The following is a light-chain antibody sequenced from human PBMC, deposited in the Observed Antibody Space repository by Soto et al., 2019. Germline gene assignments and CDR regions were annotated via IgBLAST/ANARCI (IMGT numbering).Light chain of an antibody. J-gene: IGKJ3*01. CDR1: QGISSY. CDR2: AAS. CDR3: QQLNSCPP. V-gene: IGKV1-9*01. Sequence: DIQLTQSPSFLSASVGDRVTITCRASQGISSYLAWYQQKPGKAPKLLIYAASTLQSGVPSRFSGSGSGTEFTLTINSLQREDFATYSFQQLNSCPPFGPGTKVDIK.